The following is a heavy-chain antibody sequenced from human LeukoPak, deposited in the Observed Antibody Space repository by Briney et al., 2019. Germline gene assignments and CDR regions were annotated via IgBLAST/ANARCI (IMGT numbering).Heavy chain of an antibody. V-gene: IGHV3-74*01. CDR3: ARDRFDY. Sequence: GGSLRLSCAASGFSFSHYSMNWVRQAPGKGLVWVSRINTDGSSTSYADSVKGRFTISRDNAKNTPYLQMNSLRAEDTAVYYCARDRFDYWGQGTLVTVSS. CDR1: GFSFSHYS. J-gene: IGHJ4*02. CDR2: INTDGSST.